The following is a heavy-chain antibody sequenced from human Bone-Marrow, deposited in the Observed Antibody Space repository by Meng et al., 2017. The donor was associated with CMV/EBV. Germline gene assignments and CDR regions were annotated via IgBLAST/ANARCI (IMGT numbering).Heavy chain of an antibody. CDR1: GFTFSSYS. J-gene: IGHJ6*02. V-gene: IGHV3-21*01. Sequence: GESLKISCVGSGFTFSSYSMNWVRQAPGKGLEWVSSISSSSSYIYYADSVKGRFTISRDNAKNSLYLQMNSLRAEDTAVYYCARDHMVRAAQLYYYYGMDVWGQGTTVTGSS. CDR2: ISSSSSYI. CDR3: ARDHMVRAAQLYYYYGMDV. D-gene: IGHD6-25*01.